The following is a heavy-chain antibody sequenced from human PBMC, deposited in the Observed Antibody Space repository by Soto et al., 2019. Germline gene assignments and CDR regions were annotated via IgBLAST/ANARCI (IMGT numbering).Heavy chain of an antibody. CDR3: AKDRGAGGRFSGIAVAGIPS. CDR1: GFTFSSYA. CDR2: ISGGGGNT. V-gene: IGHV3-23*01. D-gene: IGHD6-19*01. J-gene: IGHJ5*02. Sequence: EVQLLESGGGLVQPGGSLRLSCAASGFTFSSYAMSWVRQTPGKGLEWVSGISGGGGNTYYADSVTGRFTISRDNSRNTLYRQMNSLRAADTAIYYCAKDRGAGGRFSGIAVAGIPSWGKGTLVTVSS.